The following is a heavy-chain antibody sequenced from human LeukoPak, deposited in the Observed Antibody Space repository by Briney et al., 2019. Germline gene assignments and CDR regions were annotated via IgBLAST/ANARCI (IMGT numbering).Heavy chain of an antibody. CDR3: ATRRPYCSSGSCSYAFDI. V-gene: IGHV4-30-2*01. D-gene: IGHD2-15*01. CDR2: IYHSGST. Sequence: PSETLSLTCTVSGGSISSGGYYWSWIRQPPGKGLEWIGYIYHSGSTYYNPSLKSRVTISVDRSKNQFSLKLSSVTAADTAVYYCATRRPYCSSGSCSYAFDIWGQGTMVTVSS. J-gene: IGHJ3*02. CDR1: GGSISSGGYY.